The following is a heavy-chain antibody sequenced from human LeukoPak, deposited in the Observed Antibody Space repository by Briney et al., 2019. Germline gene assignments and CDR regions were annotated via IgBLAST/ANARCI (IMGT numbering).Heavy chain of an antibody. V-gene: IGHV4-59*08. D-gene: IGHD6-6*01. J-gene: IGHJ3*02. CDR1: GGSISSYY. CDR2: IYYSGST. Sequence: KPSETLSLTCTVSGGSISSYYWSWIRQPPGKGLEWIGYIYYSGSTNYNPSLKSRVTISVDTSKNQFSLKLSSVTAADTAVYYCARPRGMATRPPVGFDIWGQGAMVTVSS. CDR3: ARPRGMATRPPVGFDI.